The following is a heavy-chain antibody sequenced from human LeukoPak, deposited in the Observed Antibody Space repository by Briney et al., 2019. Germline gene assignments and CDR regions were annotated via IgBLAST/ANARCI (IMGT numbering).Heavy chain of an antibody. D-gene: IGHD6-6*01. J-gene: IGHJ6*03. CDR1: GFTFSSYG. Sequence: GGSLRLSCVASGFTFSSYGMHWVRQAPGKGLEWVAFIRYDGSNKYYADSVKGRFTISRDNSKNTLYPQMNSLRAEDTAVYYCAKRSYSDYYMDVWGKGTTVTISS. CDR2: IRYDGSNK. V-gene: IGHV3-30*02. CDR3: AKRSYSDYYMDV.